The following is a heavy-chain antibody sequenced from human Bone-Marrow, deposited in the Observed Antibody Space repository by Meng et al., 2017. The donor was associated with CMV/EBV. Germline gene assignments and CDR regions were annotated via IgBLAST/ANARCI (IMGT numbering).Heavy chain of an antibody. J-gene: IGHJ4*02. CDR3: ARDRYDYWSGDRYFDY. Sequence: ASVKVSCKASGYTFTSYYMHWVRQAPGQGLEWMGIINPGGGSTSYAQKFQGRVTMTRDTSTSTVYMELSSLRSEDTAVYYCARDRYDYWSGDRYFDYWGQGTRVTGYS. V-gene: IGHV1-46*01. D-gene: IGHD3-3*01. CDR2: INPGGGST. CDR1: GYTFTSYY.